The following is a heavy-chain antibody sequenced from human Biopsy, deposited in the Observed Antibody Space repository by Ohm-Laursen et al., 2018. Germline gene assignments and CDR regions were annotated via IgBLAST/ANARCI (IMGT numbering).Heavy chain of an antibody. V-gene: IGHV3-23*01. D-gene: IGHD4-17*01. CDR1: GFTFSSYA. CDR2: ISGNSDII. J-gene: IGHJ4*02. CDR3: ALAAAQTVTHFDY. Sequence: SLRLSCAASGFTFSSYAMDWFRQAPGKGLEWVSTISGNSDIIYDTDSVKGRFTISRDNSKNTLYLQMNSLRADDPAVYYCALAAAQTVTHFDYWGQGTLVTVSS.